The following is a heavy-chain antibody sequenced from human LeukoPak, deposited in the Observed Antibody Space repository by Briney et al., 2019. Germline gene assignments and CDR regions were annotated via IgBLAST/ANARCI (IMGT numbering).Heavy chain of an antibody. Sequence: PGGSLRLSCAASGLTFSSYAMNWVRQAPGKGLEWVSAISGSGGSTYYADSVKGRFTISRDNSKNTLYLQMNSLRAEDTALYYCAKRYCSVGICSYFDYWGQGTLVTVSS. CDR3: AKRYCSVGICSYFDY. CDR2: ISGSGGST. J-gene: IGHJ4*02. CDR1: GLTFSSYA. V-gene: IGHV3-23*01. D-gene: IGHD2-15*01.